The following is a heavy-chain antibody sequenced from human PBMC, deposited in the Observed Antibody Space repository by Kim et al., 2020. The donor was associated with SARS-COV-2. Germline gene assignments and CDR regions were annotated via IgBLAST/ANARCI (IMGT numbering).Heavy chain of an antibody. D-gene: IGHD6-13*01. CDR3: AKATATSAAAGTDY. CDR2: ISASGGST. Sequence: GGSLRLSCAASGFTFSSYAMSWVRQAPGKGLKWVSAISASGGSTYYADSVKGRFTISRDSSKSTLYLQMNSLRVEDTAVYYCAKATATSAAAGTDYWGQGTLVTVSS. J-gene: IGHJ4*02. V-gene: IGHV3-23*01. CDR1: GFTFSSYA.